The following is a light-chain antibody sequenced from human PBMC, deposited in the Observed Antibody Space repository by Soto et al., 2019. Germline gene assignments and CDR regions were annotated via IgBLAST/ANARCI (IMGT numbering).Light chain of an antibody. CDR2: DVN. J-gene: IGLJ1*01. CDR3: SSYTSSSTHV. V-gene: IGLV2-14*03. CDR1: SSDIGAFTF. Sequence: QSALTQPASVSGYPGQSITISCTGTSSDIGAFTFVSWYQQHPGKGPKLMIFDVNRRPSGVSDRFSGSKSGNTASLTISGLQAEDECDYYCSSYTSSSTHVFGSGTKVTVL.